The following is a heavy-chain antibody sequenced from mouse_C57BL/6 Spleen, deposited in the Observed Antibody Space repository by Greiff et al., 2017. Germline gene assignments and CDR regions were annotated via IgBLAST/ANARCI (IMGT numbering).Heavy chain of an antibody. Sequence: EVHLVESGGDLVKPGGSLKLSCAASGFTFSSYGMSWVRQTPDKRLEWVATISSGGSYTYYPDSVKGRFTISRDNAKNTLYLKMSSLKSEDTAMYYCARTHYYGSSPRFYAMDYWGQGTSVTVSS. CDR1: GFTFSSYG. V-gene: IGHV5-6*01. CDR3: ARTHYYGSSPRFYAMDY. D-gene: IGHD1-1*01. CDR2: ISSGGSYT. J-gene: IGHJ4*01.